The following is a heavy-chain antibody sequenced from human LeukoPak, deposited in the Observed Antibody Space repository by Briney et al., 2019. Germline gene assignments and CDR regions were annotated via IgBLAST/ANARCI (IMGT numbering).Heavy chain of an antibody. CDR3: VSRYCSSINCYKASGSGAFDI. Sequence: PGGSLRLSCAASGFTFSSYWMHWVRQAPGKGLMWVSGINSDGSSTSYADSVKGRFTISRDNAKNTLSLRMNSLRAEDTAVYYCVSRYCSSINCYKASGSGAFDIWGQGTMVTVSS. V-gene: IGHV3-74*01. D-gene: IGHD2-2*02. CDR2: INSDGSST. J-gene: IGHJ3*02. CDR1: GFTFSSYW.